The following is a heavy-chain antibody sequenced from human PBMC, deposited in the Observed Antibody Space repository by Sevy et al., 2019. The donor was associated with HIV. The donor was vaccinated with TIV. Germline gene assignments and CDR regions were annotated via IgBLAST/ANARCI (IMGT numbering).Heavy chain of an antibody. CDR3: ARDDLRIVPAATNWFDP. D-gene: IGHD2-2*01. V-gene: IGHV3-7*01. CDR2: IKQDGSEK. Sequence: GESLKISCAASGFTFSSYWMSWVRQAPGKGLEWVANIKQDGSEKYYVDSVKGRFTISRDNAKNSLYLQMNSLRAEDTAVYYCARDDLRIVPAATNWFDPWGQGTLVTVSS. CDR1: GFTFSSYW. J-gene: IGHJ5*02.